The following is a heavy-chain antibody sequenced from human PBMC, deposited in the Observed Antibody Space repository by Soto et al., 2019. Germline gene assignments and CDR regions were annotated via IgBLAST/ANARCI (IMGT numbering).Heavy chain of an antibody. D-gene: IGHD5-18*01. CDR2: IYSGGST. CDR1: GFTVSSNY. CDR3: ARERTGGYSYGYRDYYYMDV. Sequence: EVQLVESGGGLVQPGGSLRLSCAASGFTVSSNYMSWVRQAPGKGLEWVSVIYSGGSTYYADSVKGRFTISRHNSKNTLFLQMNSLRAQDTAVYYCARERTGGYSYGYRDYYYMDVWGKGTTVTVSS. J-gene: IGHJ6*03. V-gene: IGHV3-53*04.